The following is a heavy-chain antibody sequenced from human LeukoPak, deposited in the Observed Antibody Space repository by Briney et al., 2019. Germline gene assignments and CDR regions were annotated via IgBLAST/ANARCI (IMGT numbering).Heavy chain of an antibody. CDR1: GFSFRHAS. CDR3: TTAVIVTGFDY. V-gene: IGHV3-15*01. D-gene: IGHD2-21*01. Sequence: PGGSLRLSCAASGFSFRHASMTWVRQAPGKGLEWVGRIKIKTDGGTIDYAAPVQGRFTISRDDSQNTVYLQMNSLKTEDTAVYFCTTAVIVTGFDYWGQGTLVTVSS. J-gene: IGHJ4*02. CDR2: IKIKTDGGTI.